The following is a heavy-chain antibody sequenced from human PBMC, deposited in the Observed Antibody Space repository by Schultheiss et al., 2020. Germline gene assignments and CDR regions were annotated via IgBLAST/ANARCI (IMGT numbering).Heavy chain of an antibody. V-gene: IGHV4-61*02. CDR2: IYTSGST. J-gene: IGHJ4*02. CDR3: ERADDVWGSYRYSYYFDF. Sequence: SETLSLTCSVSGGSISSVNYYWSWIRQPAGKGLEWIGRIYTSGSTNYNPSLKSRVTISVDTSKNQFSLKLSSVTAADTAVYYCERADDVWGSYRYSYYFDFWGQGTLVTV. CDR1: GGSISSVNYY. D-gene: IGHD3-16*02.